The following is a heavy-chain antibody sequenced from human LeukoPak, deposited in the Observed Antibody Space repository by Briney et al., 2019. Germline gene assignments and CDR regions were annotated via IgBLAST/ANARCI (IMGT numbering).Heavy chain of an antibody. V-gene: IGHV3-23*01. CDR1: GFTFSSYA. J-gene: IGHJ5*02. CDR3: AKCYYDSSGYYYVSKSHSPVYWFDP. CDR2: ISGSGGST. D-gene: IGHD3-22*01. Sequence: SGGSLRLSCAASGFTFSSYAMSWVRQAPGKGLEWVSAISGSGGSTYYADSVKGRFTISRDNSKNTLYLQMNSLRAEDTAVYYCAKCYYDSSGYYYVSKSHSPVYWFDPWGQGTLVTVSS.